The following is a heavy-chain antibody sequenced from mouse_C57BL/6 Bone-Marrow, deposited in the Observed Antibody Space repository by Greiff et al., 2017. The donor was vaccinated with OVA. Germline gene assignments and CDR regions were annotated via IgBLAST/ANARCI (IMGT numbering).Heavy chain of an antibody. CDR1: GFNIKDDY. CDR3: TGLLGWFAY. V-gene: IGHV14-4*01. J-gene: IGHJ3*01. D-gene: IGHD2-3*01. CDR2: IDPENGDT. Sequence: EVQRVESGAELVRPGASVKLSCTASGFNIKDDYMHWVKQRPEQGLEWIGWIDPENGDTEYASKFQGKATITADTSSNTAYLQLSSRTSEDTAVYYCTGLLGWFAYWGQGTLVTVSA.